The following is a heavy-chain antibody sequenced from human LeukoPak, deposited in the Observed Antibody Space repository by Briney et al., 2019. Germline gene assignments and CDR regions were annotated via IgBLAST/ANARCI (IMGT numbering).Heavy chain of an antibody. CDR1: GYTFTGYY. Sequence: VASVKVSCKASGYTFTGYYMHWVRQAPGQGLEWMGWINPNSGGTTYAQKFQGRVTMTRDTSISTAYMELSRLRSDDTAVYYCARDKATMVRGVIITTDWYFDLWGRGTLVTVSS. V-gene: IGHV1-2*02. J-gene: IGHJ2*01. D-gene: IGHD3-10*01. CDR3: ARDKATMVRGVIITTDWYFDL. CDR2: INPNSGGT.